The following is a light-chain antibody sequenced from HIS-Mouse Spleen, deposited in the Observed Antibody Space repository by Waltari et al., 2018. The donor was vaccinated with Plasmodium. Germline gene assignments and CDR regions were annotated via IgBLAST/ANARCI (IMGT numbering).Light chain of an antibody. CDR3: QQYYSYPLT. CDR2: AAS. V-gene: IGKV1-8*01. J-gene: IGKJ4*01. CDR1: QGINRY. Sequence: AIRMTQSPSSFSASTGDRVTIPYRASQGINRYLAWYQQKPEKAPKHLIYAASTLQSGVPSSFSGRGSETNFTLTISGLQSEDFATYYCQQYYSYPLTFGGGTKVEIK.